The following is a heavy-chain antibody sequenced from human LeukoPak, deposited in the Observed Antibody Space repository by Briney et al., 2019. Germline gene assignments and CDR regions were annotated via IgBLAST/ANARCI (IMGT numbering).Heavy chain of an antibody. V-gene: IGHV4-39*07. CDR1: GGSISSSSYY. J-gene: IGHJ4*02. D-gene: IGHD2-15*01. CDR3: AKTRVAQTFDH. CDR2: IYFSGST. Sequence: SETPSLTCTVSGGSISSSSYYWGWIRQPPGKGLEWIGNIYFSGSTYHNPSLKSRVAISVDTSKNQFSLKMSSVTAADTAVYYCAKTRVAQTFDHWGPGTLVTVSS.